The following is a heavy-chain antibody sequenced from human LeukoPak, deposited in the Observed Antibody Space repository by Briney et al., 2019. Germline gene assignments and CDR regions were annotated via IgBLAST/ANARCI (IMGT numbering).Heavy chain of an antibody. D-gene: IGHD7-27*01. CDR1: GYTFTSYD. CDR3: ARGPPDWGYDY. V-gene: IGHV1-8*01. CDR2: MSPNSGDT. Sequence: ASVKVSCKASGYTFTSYDFNWVRQATGQRPEWMGWMSPNSGDTGYAQKFQDRVTMTRNTSISTAYMELSSLRSDDTAVYYCARGPPDWGYDYWGPGTLVTVSS. J-gene: IGHJ4*02.